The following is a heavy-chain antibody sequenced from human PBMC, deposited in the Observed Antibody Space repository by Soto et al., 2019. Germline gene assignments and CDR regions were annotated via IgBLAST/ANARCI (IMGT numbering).Heavy chain of an antibody. D-gene: IGHD3-22*01. V-gene: IGHV3-33*01. J-gene: IGHJ3*02. CDR2: IWYDGSNK. CDR1: GFTFSSYG. Sequence: GGSLRLSCAASGFTFSSYGMHWVRQAPGKGLEWVAVIWYDGSNKYYADSVKGRFTISRDNSKNTLYLQMNSLRAEDTAVYYCARDRTYYYDSSGQGNAFDIWGQGTMVTVSS. CDR3: ARDRTYYYDSSGQGNAFDI.